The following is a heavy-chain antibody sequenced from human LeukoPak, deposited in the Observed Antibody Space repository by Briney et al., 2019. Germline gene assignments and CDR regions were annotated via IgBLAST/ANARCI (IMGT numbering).Heavy chain of an antibody. Sequence: GSLRLSCAASGFTFSSYAMHWVRQAPGKGLEWVAVISYDGSNKYYADSVKGRFTISRDNSKNTLYLQMNSLGAEDTAVYYCARALVFGGVSWFDPWGQGTLVTVSS. CDR1: GFTFSSYA. V-gene: IGHV3-30-3*01. D-gene: IGHD3-16*01. CDR2: ISYDGSNK. J-gene: IGHJ5*02. CDR3: ARALVFGGVSWFDP.